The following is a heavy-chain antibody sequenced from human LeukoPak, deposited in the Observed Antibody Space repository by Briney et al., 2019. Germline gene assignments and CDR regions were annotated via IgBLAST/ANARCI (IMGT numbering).Heavy chain of an antibody. CDR3: ARSWWNYYDNTDSYRDY. CDR2: IYYPGTT. CDR1: VGSIKRSSYY. V-gene: IGHV4-39*01. D-gene: IGHD3-22*01. Sequence: SETLSLTCIVSVGSIKRSSYYWGWIRQPPGKGLEWIGSIYYPGTTYYNPSRKSRVTISVDTSKNQFSLKLSSVTDADTAVYYCARSWWNYYDNTDSYRDYWGQGTLVTASS. J-gene: IGHJ4*02.